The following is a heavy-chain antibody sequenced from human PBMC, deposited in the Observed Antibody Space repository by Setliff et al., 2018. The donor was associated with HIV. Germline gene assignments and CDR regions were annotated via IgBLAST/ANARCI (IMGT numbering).Heavy chain of an antibody. Sequence: NPSETLSLTCTISGGSFGVYRWSWIRQAAGRGLEWIGRIDSSGTTDYKPSLKGRGAIFVDTSRNQFSLRVTSVTAADTAVYFCARYRHSPGLGSYGPWGPGILVTVSS. CDR3: ARYRHSPGLGSYGP. CDR1: GGSFGVYR. D-gene: IGHD3-10*01. CDR2: IDSSGTT. V-gene: IGHV4-4*07. J-gene: IGHJ5*02.